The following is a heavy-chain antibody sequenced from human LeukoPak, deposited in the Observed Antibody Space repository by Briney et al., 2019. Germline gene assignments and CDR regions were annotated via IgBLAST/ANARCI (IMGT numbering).Heavy chain of an antibody. Sequence: ASVKVSCKASGGTFSSYAISWVRQAPGQGLEWMGGIIPIFGTANYAQKFQGRVTITADESTSTAYMELSSLRPEDTAVYYCARTYSGSYSPADYWGQGTLVTVSS. J-gene: IGHJ4*02. V-gene: IGHV1-69*13. CDR2: IIPIFGTA. CDR3: ARTYSGSYSPADY. CDR1: GGTFSSYA. D-gene: IGHD1-26*01.